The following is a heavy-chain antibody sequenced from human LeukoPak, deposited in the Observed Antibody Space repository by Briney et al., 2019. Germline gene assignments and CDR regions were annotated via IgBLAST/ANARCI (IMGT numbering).Heavy chain of an antibody. CDR1: GGSFSGYY. CDR3: ARRANSSGWLYYFDY. D-gene: IGHD6-19*01. Sequence: PSETLSLTCAVYGGSFSGYYWSWIRQPPGKGLVWIGEINHSGSTNCNPSLKSRVTISVDTSKNQFSLKLSSVTAADTAVYYCARRANSSGWLYYFDYWGQGTLVTVSS. J-gene: IGHJ4*02. CDR2: INHSGST. V-gene: IGHV4-34*01.